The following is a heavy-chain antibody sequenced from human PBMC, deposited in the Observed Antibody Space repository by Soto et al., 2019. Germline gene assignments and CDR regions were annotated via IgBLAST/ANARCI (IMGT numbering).Heavy chain of an antibody. V-gene: IGHV1-46*01. D-gene: IGHD6-13*01. Sequence: QVQLVQSGAEVKKPGASVKLSCRQSGYTFTHNYIHWVRQAPGQGLEWLAIINPASGSTNYAQDFQGRVTLTMDTSTTTVYMELSGLRAEDTAIFYCARDLAAGDHWGQGTLVTVSS. CDR1: GYTFTHNY. CDR2: INPASGST. CDR3: ARDLAAGDH. J-gene: IGHJ4*02.